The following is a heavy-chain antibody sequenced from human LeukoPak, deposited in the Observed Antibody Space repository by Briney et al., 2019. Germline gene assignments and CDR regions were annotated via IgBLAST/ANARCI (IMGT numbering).Heavy chain of an antibody. D-gene: IGHD3-22*01. CDR1: GYTFTGYY. CDR2: MNPNSGNT. V-gene: IGHV1-8*02. CDR3: ARGVHSSGYYEYYFDY. J-gene: IGHJ4*02. Sequence: ASVKVSCKASGYTFTGYYMHWVRQAPGQGLEWMGWMNPNSGNTGYAQKFQGRVTMTRNTSISTAYMELSSLRSEDTAVYYCARGVHSSGYYEYYFDYWGQGTLVTVSS.